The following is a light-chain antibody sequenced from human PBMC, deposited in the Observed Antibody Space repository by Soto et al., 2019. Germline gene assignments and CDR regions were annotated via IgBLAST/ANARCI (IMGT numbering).Light chain of an antibody. Sequence: EIVMTQSPATLSVSPGERATISCRASQSVSNNLAWYQQKPGQAPRLLIYGASTRATGIPARFSGSGSGTEFTLTINSLQSEDFAVYYCQQYNNWPITFGQGTRLEIK. CDR2: GAS. CDR3: QQYNNWPIT. V-gene: IGKV3-15*01. J-gene: IGKJ5*01. CDR1: QSVSNN.